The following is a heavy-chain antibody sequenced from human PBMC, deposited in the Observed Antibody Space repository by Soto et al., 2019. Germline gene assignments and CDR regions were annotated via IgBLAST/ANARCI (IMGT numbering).Heavy chain of an antibody. CDR3: ARDNGIEGSFDP. Sequence: GGSLRLSCAASGFTFDDYAMHWVRQAPGKGLEWVSGISWNSGSIGYADSVKGRFTISRDNAKNSLYLQMNGLRDEDTAVYYCARDNGIEGSFDPWGQGTLVTVSS. J-gene: IGHJ5*02. CDR1: GFTFDDYA. CDR2: ISWNSGSI. V-gene: IGHV3-9*01.